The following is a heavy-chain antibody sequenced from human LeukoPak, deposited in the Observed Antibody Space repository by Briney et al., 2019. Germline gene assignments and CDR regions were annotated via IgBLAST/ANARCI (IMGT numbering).Heavy chain of an antibody. V-gene: IGHV3-7*01. J-gene: IGHJ4*02. Sequence: GSLSLSFAASGFTFISYWMSWVRQAPGKGLEWVANIKQDGSEKYYVDSVKGRFTISRDNAKNSLYLQMNSLRAEDTAVYYCARGLYYYDSSGYYGGYYFDYWGQGTLVTVSS. CDR2: IKQDGSEK. CDR3: ARGLYYYDSSGYYGGYYFDY. D-gene: IGHD3-22*01. CDR1: GFTFISYW.